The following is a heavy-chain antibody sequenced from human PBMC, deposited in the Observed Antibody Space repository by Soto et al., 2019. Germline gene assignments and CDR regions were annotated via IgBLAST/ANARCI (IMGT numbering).Heavy chain of an antibody. CDR1: GFTFSNAW. J-gene: IGHJ6*02. Sequence: EVQLVESGGGLVKPGGSLRLSCAASGFTFSNAWMSWVRQAPGKGLEWGGRIKSKTDGGTTDYAAPVKGRFTISRDDSKNTLYLQMNSLKTEDTAVYYCTTALRFPHYCGMDVWGQGTTVTVSS. CDR3: TTALRFPHYCGMDV. D-gene: IGHD3-3*01. V-gene: IGHV3-15*01. CDR2: IKSKTDGGTT.